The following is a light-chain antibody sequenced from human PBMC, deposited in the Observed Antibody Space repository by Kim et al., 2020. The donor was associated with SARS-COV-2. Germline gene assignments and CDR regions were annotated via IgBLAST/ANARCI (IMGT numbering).Light chain of an antibody. Sequence: GTTVTISCTRSSGTIASSYVRWYQRRPGSAPTTVIYEDNQRPSGVPDRFSGSIDRSSNSASLTISGLKTEDEADYHCQSYDSSTVVFGGGTQLTVL. CDR1: SGTIASSY. J-gene: IGLJ2*01. CDR3: QSYDSSTVV. V-gene: IGLV6-57*03. CDR2: EDN.